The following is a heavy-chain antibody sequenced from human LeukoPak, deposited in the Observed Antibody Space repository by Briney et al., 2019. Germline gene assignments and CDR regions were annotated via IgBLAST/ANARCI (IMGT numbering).Heavy chain of an antibody. CDR3: ARQSFTMVRGAWDAFDI. D-gene: IGHD3-10*01. V-gene: IGHV5-51*01. CDR2: IYPGDSDT. J-gene: IGHJ3*02. Sequence: PGESLKISCKGSGYSFTSYWIGWVRQMPGKGLEWMGIIYPGDSDTRYSPSFQGQVTISADKSISTAYLQWSSLKASDTAMYYCARQSFTMVRGAWDAFDIWGQGTMVTVSS. CDR1: GYSFTSYW.